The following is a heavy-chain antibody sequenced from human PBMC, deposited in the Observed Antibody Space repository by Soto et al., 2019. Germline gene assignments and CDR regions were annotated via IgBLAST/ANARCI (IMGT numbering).Heavy chain of an antibody. Sequence: PTQTLTLTCTFSGFSLSTSGMCVSWIRQPPGKALEWLARIDWDDDKYYSTSLKTRLTTSKDTSKNQVVLTMTNMDPVDTATYYCARSTYYYDSSGYGFYYFDYWGQGTLVTVSS. J-gene: IGHJ4*02. V-gene: IGHV2-70*11. CDR1: GFSLSTSGMC. CDR3: ARSTYYYDSSGYGFYYFDY. CDR2: IDWDDDK. D-gene: IGHD3-22*01.